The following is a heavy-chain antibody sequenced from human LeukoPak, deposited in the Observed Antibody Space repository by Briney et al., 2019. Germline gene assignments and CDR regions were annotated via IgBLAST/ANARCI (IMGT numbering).Heavy chain of an antibody. CDR2: IYYSGST. V-gene: IGHV4-39*07. CDR3: ARAPPGYSSGWLKWFGAFDI. Sequence: SETLSLTCTVSGGSISSSSYYWGWIRQPPGKGLEWIGSIYYSGSTYYNPSLKSRVTISVDTSKNQFSLKLSSVTAADTAVYYCARAPPGYSSGWLKWFGAFDIWGQGTMVTVSS. J-gene: IGHJ3*02. D-gene: IGHD6-19*01. CDR1: GGSISSSSYY.